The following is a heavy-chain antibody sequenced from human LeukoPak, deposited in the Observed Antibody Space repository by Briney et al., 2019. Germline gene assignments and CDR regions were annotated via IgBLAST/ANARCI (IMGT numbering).Heavy chain of an antibody. V-gene: IGHV4-31*03. CDR2: IYYSGST. D-gene: IGHD7-27*01. CDR1: GGSISSGGYY. Sequence: SQTLSLTCTVSGGSISSGGYYWSWIRQHPGKGLEWIGYIYYSGSTYYNPSLKSRVTISVDTSKNQFSLKLSSVTAADTAVYYCASSGMVPNWSNYYFDYWGQGTLVTVSS. J-gene: IGHJ4*02. CDR3: ASSGMVPNWSNYYFDY.